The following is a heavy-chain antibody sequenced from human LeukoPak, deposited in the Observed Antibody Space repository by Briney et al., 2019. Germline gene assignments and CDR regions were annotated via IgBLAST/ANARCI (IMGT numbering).Heavy chain of an antibody. Sequence: PSETLSLTCTVSGDSVSSGSSYWSWIRQPSGKGLEWIGHIYNSGSTHYNPSLKSRVTISVDTSKNQFSLKLNSMTAADTAVFFCARGRGYGFGIDYWGQGTLVTVSS. CDR2: IYNSGST. CDR1: GDSVSSGSSY. V-gene: IGHV4-61*01. J-gene: IGHJ4*02. CDR3: ARGRGYGFGIDY. D-gene: IGHD5-18*01.